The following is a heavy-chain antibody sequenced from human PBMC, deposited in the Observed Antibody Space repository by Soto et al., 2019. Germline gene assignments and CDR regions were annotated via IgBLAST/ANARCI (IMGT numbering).Heavy chain of an antibody. V-gene: IGHV1-18*01. J-gene: IGHJ4*02. CDR3: ARDEGGIQLWLGASPPFDY. CDR2: ISAYNGNT. CDR1: GYTFTSYG. Sequence: ASVKVSCKASGYTFTSYGISWVRQAPGQGLEWMGWISAYNGNTNYAQKLQGRVTMTTDTSTRTAYMELRSLGSDDTAVYYCARDEGGIQLWLGASPPFDYWGQGTLVTVSS. D-gene: IGHD5-18*01.